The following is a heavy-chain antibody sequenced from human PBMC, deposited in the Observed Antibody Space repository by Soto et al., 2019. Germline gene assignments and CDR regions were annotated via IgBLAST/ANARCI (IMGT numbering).Heavy chain of an antibody. Sequence: QVHLVQSGAEVKKPGASVKVSCQASGYAFTTYGITWVRQAPGQGLEWMGWISAHNGNTNYAQKLQGSVTVPRDTSTSPAYMELRSLRSDDTAVYYCARGRYGDYWGQGALVTVSS. CDR2: ISAHNGNT. CDR1: GYAFTTYG. CDR3: ARGRYGDY. V-gene: IGHV1-18*01. D-gene: IGHD1-1*01. J-gene: IGHJ4*02.